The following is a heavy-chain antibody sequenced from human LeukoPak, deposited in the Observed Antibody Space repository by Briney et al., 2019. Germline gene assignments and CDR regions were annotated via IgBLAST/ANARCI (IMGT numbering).Heavy chain of an antibody. CDR1: GGSISSSY. V-gene: IGHV4-59*12. CDR3: ARGGWELQGYFDY. J-gene: IGHJ4*02. CDR2: IYHSEST. D-gene: IGHD1-26*01. Sequence: PSETLSLTCTVSGGSISSSYCSWIRQPPGKGLEWIGYIYHSESTNYNPSLKSRVTISVDTSKNQFPLKLSSVTAADTAVYYCARGGWELQGYFDYWGQGTLVTVSS.